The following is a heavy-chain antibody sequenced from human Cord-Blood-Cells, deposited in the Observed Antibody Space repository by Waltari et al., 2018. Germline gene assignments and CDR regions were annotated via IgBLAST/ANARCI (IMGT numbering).Heavy chain of an antibody. CDR1: GFTFSGSA. Sequence: EVQLVESGGGLVQPGGSLKLSCAASGFTFSGSAMHWVRQASGKGLEWVGRNRSKANSYATAYAASVKGRFTISRDDSKNTAYLQMNSLKTEDTAVYYCTRWGRDGYNFDYWGQGTLVTVSS. CDR3: TRWGRDGYNFDY. D-gene: IGHD5-12*01. CDR2: NRSKANSYAT. V-gene: IGHV3-73*02. J-gene: IGHJ4*02.